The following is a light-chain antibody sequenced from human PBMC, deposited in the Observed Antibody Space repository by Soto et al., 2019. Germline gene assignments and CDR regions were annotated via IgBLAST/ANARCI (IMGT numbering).Light chain of an antibody. Sequence: EIVLTQSPATLSLSPGERATLSCRASQSVSSYLAWYQQKPGQAPRLLIYDASNRATGIPARFSGSGSGTEFTLTISSLQSEDFAVYFCQQYNNWRSYTFGQGTKVDIK. CDR1: QSVSSY. J-gene: IGKJ2*01. CDR3: QQYNNWRSYT. CDR2: DAS. V-gene: IGKV3-11*01.